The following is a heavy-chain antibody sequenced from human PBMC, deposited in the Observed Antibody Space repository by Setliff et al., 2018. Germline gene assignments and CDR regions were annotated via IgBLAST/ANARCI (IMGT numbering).Heavy chain of an antibody. Sequence: GESLKISCKGSGYSFTSYWIGWVRQMPGKGLEWMGILYPGDSDTRYSPSFQGQVTISADKSISTAYLQWRSLKASDTAMYYCARNRVALYDAFDIWGQGTMVTVSS. CDR2: LYPGDSDT. J-gene: IGHJ3*02. CDR3: ARNRVALYDAFDI. D-gene: IGHD5-12*01. CDR1: GYSFTSYW. V-gene: IGHV5-51*01.